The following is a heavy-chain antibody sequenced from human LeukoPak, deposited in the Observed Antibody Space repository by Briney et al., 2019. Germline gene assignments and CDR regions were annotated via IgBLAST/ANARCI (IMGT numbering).Heavy chain of an antibody. J-gene: IGHJ3*02. Sequence: ASVKVSCKASGYTFTSYGISWVRQAPGQGLEWMGWISAYNGNTNYAQKLQGRVTMTTDTSTSTAYMELRSLRSDDTAVYYCARDLDSSGWFSDAFDIWGQGTMVTVSS. V-gene: IGHV1-18*01. CDR1: GYTFTSYG. CDR3: ARDLDSSGWFSDAFDI. CDR2: ISAYNGNT. D-gene: IGHD6-19*01.